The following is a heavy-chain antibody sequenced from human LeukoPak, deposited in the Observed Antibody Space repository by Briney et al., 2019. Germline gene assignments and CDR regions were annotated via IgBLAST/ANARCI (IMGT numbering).Heavy chain of an antibody. CDR1: GGSFSGYY. D-gene: IGHD3-22*01. CDR3: ARGIPRGHYYDSSGYRFDY. J-gene: IGHJ4*02. CDR2: INHSGST. Sequence: SETLSLTCAVYGGSFSGYYWSWIRQPPGKGREWIGEINHSGSTNYNPSLKSRVTISVDTSKNQFSLKLSSVTAADTAVYYCARGIPRGHYYDSSGYRFDYWGQGTLVTVSS. V-gene: IGHV4-34*01.